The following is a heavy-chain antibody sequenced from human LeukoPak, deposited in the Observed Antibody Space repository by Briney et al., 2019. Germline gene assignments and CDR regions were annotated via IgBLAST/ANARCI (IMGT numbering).Heavy chain of an antibody. J-gene: IGHJ4*02. CDR2: IKQDGSET. Sequence: PGGSLRLSCAASGFTFSNYWMNWVRQAPGKGLECLANIKQDGSETYYADSVKGRFTISRDNAKNSLYLQMNSLRAEDTAVYYCARDSGRAGPSLDYWGQGTLVTVSS. D-gene: IGHD1-26*01. CDR1: GFTFSNYW. CDR3: ARDSGRAGPSLDY. V-gene: IGHV3-7*01.